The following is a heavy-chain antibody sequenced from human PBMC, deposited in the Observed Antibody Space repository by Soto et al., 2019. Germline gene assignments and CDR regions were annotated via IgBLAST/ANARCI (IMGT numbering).Heavy chain of an antibody. CDR2: IYYSGST. D-gene: IGHD5-12*01. Sequence: QVQLQESGPGLVKPSETLSLTCTVSGGSVSSGSYYWSWIRQPPGKGLEWIGYIYYSGSTNYNPSLKSRVTISVDTSKNQFSLKLSSVTAADRAVYYCASERRDGYNLGYWGQGTLVTVSS. J-gene: IGHJ4*02. V-gene: IGHV4-61*01. CDR3: ASERRDGYNLGY. CDR1: GGSVSSGSYY.